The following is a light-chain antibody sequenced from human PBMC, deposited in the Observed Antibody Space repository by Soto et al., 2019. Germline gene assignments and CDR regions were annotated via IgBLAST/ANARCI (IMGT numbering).Light chain of an antibody. V-gene: IGLV2-14*01. J-gene: IGLJ1*01. CDR1: RSDGVGDNY. CDR3: SSYTSSSTPLYV. CDR2: DVS. Sequence: HSVLNQAASVSGSPGQSVTLPRPGNRSDGVGDNYVSWYQQHPGKAPKLMIYDVSNRPSGVSNRFSGSKSGNTASLTISGLQAEDEADYYCSSYTSSSTPLYVFGTGTKVTVL.